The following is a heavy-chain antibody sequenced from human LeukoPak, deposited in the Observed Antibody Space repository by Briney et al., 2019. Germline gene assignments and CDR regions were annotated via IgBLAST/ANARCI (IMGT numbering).Heavy chain of an antibody. CDR2: IYHSGST. CDR3: ARDPIAVAGFDY. J-gene: IGHJ4*02. V-gene: IGHV4-4*02. CDR1: GGSISSSNW. Sequence: SETLSLTCAVSGGSISSSNWWSWVRQPPGKGLEWIGEIYHSGSTNYNPSLKSRVTISVDKSENQFSLKLSSVTAADTAVYYCARDPIAVAGFDYWGQGTLVTVSS. D-gene: IGHD6-19*01.